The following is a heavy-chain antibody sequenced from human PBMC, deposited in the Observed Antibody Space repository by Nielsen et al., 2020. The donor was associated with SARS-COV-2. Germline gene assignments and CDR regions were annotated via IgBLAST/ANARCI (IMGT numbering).Heavy chain of an antibody. Sequence: SETLSPTCAVYGGSFSAYYWSWIRQPPGKGLEWIGEINHSGSTNYNPSLKSRVTISVDTSKNQFSLKLSSVTAADTAVYYCARDWYYGSGSYCLDYWGQGTLVTVSS. CDR1: GGSFSAYY. CDR2: INHSGST. J-gene: IGHJ4*02. V-gene: IGHV4-34*01. D-gene: IGHD3-10*01. CDR3: ARDWYYGSGSYCLDY.